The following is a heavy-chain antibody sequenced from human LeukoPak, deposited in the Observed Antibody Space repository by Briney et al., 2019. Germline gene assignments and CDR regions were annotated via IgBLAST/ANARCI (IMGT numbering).Heavy chain of an antibody. J-gene: IGHJ6*03. V-gene: IGHV4-38-2*01. CDR3: ARQPYQLLRRHYYYYYYMDV. Sequence: SETLSLTXAVSGYSISSGYYWGWIRQPPGKGLEWIGSIYHSGSTYYNPSLKSRVTISVDTSKNQFSLKLSSVTAADTAVYYCARQPYQLLRRHYYYYYYMDVWGKGTTVTVSS. D-gene: IGHD2-2*01. CDR1: GYSISSGYY. CDR2: IYHSGST.